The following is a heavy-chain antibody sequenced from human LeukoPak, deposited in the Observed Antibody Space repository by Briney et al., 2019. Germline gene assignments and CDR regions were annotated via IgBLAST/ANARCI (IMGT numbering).Heavy chain of an antibody. CDR2: ISYDGSNK. Sequence: GGSLRLSCAASGFTFSSYAMHWVRQAPGKGLEWVAVISYDGSNKYYADSVKGRLTISRDNSKNTLYLQMNSLRAEDTAVYYCARGPSMVGAFDIWGQGTMVTVSS. V-gene: IGHV3-30*01. CDR3: ARGPSMVGAFDI. CDR1: GFTFSSYA. J-gene: IGHJ3*02. D-gene: IGHD2-15*01.